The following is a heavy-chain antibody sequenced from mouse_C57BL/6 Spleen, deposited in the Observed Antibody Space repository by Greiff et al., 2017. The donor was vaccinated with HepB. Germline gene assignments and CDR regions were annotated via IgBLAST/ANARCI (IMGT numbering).Heavy chain of an antibody. J-gene: IGHJ3*01. CDR2: IDPETGGT. Sequence: VQLQQSGAELVRPGASVTLSCKASGYTFTDYEMHWVKQTPVHGLEWIGAIDPETGGTAYNQKFKGKAILTADKSSSTAYMELRSLTSEDSAVYYCTREEYYGSRAWFAYWGQGTLVTVSA. CDR3: TREEYYGSRAWFAY. D-gene: IGHD1-1*01. V-gene: IGHV1-15*01. CDR1: GYTFTDYE.